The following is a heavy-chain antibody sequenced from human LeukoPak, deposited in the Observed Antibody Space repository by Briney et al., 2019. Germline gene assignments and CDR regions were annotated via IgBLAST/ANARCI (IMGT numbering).Heavy chain of an antibody. CDR1: GFTFDDYG. D-gene: IGHD2-2*01. V-gene: IGHV3-30*02. CDR3: AKYCSSTSCHGAFDY. Sequence: PGGSLRLSCAASGFTFDDYGMHWVRQAPGKGLEWVAFIRYDGSNKYYADSVKGRFTISRDNSKNTLYLQMNSLRAEDTAVYYCAKYCSSTSCHGAFDYWGQGTLVTVSS. CDR2: IRYDGSNK. J-gene: IGHJ4*02.